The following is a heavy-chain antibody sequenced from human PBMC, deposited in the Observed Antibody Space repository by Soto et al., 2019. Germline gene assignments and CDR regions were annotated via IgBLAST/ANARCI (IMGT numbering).Heavy chain of an antibody. J-gene: IGHJ6*03. CDR2: ISSSSSTI. V-gene: IGHV3-48*01. Sequence: GVSLRLSCAASVFTFSSFSMNWVLQSPGKGLEWVSYISSSSSTIYYADSVKGRFTISRDNAKNSLYLQVNSLRAEDTAVYYCARAHRDYYYYMDVWGKGTTVTVSS. CDR3: ARAHRDYYYYMDV. CDR1: VFTFSSFS.